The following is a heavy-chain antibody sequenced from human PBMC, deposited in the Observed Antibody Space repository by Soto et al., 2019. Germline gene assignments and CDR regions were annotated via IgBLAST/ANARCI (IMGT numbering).Heavy chain of an antibody. CDR2: IKKDGSEK. J-gene: IGHJ4*02. CDR3: EREKRSNRYFEY. Sequence: EVQLVESGGGVVQPGGSLRLSCAASGFAFSAYYMTWVRQAPGKGLEWVANIKKDGSEKYYAGYVNGRFIISRDNAKNTFVQLMKHQRDKPRAEYYCEREKRSNRYFEYWGQGTPFTVS. CDR1: GFAFSAYY. V-gene: IGHV3-7*01. D-gene: IGHD3-16*02.